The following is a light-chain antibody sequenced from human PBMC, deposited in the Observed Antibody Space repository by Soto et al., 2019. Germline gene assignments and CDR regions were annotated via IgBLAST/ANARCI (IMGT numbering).Light chain of an antibody. J-gene: IGLJ3*02. V-gene: IGLV2-8*01. CDR3: TSYGGSDNLM. Sequence: QSALTQPPSASGSPGQSVTISCTGTSSDIGAYNYVSWFQQHPGEAPKLIISEVNKRPSGVPDRFSGSKSGNTASLTVSGLQAEDEADYYCTSYGGSDNLMFGGVPKVTVL. CDR1: SSDIGAYNY. CDR2: EVN.